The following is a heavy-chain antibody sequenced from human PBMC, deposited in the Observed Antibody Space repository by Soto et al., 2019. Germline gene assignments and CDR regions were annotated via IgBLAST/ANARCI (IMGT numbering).Heavy chain of an antibody. CDR3: ARDLGYFWSGYYTWDYYYGMDV. D-gene: IGHD3-3*01. Sequence: PSETLSLTCTVSGGSISSYYWSWIRQPPGKGLEWIGYIYYSGSTNYNPSLKSRVTISVDTSKNQFSLKLSSVTAADTAVYYCARDLGYFWSGYYTWDYYYGMDVWGQGTTVTVSS. J-gene: IGHJ6*02. V-gene: IGHV4-59*01. CDR2: IYYSGST. CDR1: GGSISSYY.